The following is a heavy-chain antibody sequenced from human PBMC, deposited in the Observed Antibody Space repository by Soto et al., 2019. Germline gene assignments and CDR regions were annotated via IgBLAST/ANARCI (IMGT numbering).Heavy chain of an antibody. CDR3: VRDWSTFWGMDV. J-gene: IGHJ6*02. Sequence: LRLSFEASGFTFSTYWMNWVRQAPGKGLEWVANIKQDGSEKYYVDSVKGRFAISRDNAKDSLFLQMNNLRAEDTAVYYCVRDWSTFWGMDVWGQGTTVTVSS. V-gene: IGHV3-7*01. CDR1: GFTFSTYW. CDR2: IKQDGSEK.